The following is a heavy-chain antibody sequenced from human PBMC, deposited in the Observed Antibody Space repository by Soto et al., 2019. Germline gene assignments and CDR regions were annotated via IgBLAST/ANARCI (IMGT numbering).Heavy chain of an antibody. V-gene: IGHV3-23*01. CDR1: GFTFSSYA. CDR3: AKARDDSSARTPFDP. Sequence: EVQLLESGGGLVQPGGSLRLSCAASGFTFSSYAMSWVRQAPGKGLEWVSDISGSGGSTYYADSVKGRFTISRDNSKNKLYLKMNSQRAEDTAVYYCAKARDDSSARTPFDPWGQGTPVTVS. D-gene: IGHD3-22*01. CDR2: ISGSGGST. J-gene: IGHJ5*02.